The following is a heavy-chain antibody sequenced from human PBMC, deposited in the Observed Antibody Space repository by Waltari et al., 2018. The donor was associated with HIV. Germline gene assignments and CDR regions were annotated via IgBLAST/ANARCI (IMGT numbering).Heavy chain of an antibody. CDR2: IYTSGST. CDR1: GDSISSGSYY. D-gene: IGHD2-21*02. J-gene: IGHJ4*02. CDR3: ARGWGL. V-gene: IGHV4-61*02. Sequence: QVQLQESGPGLVKPSQTLSLTCTVSGDSISSGSYYWSWIRQPAGKGLEWIGRIYTSGSTNYNPSLKSRVSISVDTSKNQFSLKLSSVTAADTAVYYCARGWGLWGQGTLVTVSS.